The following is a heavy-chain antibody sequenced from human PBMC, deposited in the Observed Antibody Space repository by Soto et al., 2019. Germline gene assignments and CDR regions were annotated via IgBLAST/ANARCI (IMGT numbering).Heavy chain of an antibody. D-gene: IGHD3-3*01. CDR1: GFSFVSYA. V-gene: IGHV3-23*01. CDR3: ARWSYLDY. CDR2: ISGSDGKT. J-gene: IGHJ4*02. Sequence: WGSLRLSCAASGFSFVSYALSCVRQAPVKWLEWVSTISGSDGKTFYADSVKGRFSISRDTSQSTLYLQMNSLRADDTAMYYCARWSYLDYWGQGTRVTVSS.